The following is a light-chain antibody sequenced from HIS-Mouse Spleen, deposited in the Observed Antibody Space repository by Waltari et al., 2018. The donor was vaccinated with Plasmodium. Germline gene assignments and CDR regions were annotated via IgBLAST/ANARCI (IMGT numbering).Light chain of an antibody. Sequence: SYALTHPSSVSVSPGQTARITCSGDVLAKKYARWFQQKPGQAPVLVIYKDSELPSGIPERFSGSSSGTTVTLTISGAQVEDEADYYCYSAADNNRVFGGGTKLTVL. CDR3: YSAADNNRV. CDR1: VLAKKY. V-gene: IGLV3-27*01. J-gene: IGLJ3*02. CDR2: KDS.